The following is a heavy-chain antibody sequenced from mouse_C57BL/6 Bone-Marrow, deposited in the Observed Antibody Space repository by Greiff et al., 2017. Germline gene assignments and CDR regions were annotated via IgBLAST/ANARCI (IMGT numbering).Heavy chain of an antibody. CDR2: ISNLAYSI. D-gene: IGHD2-1*01. V-gene: IGHV5-15*01. J-gene: IGHJ4*01. CDR1: GFTFSDYG. CDR3: ARQGGNYLYAMDY. Sequence: EVKLMESGGGLVQPGGSLKLSCAASGFTFSDYGMAWVRQAPRKGPEWVAFISNLAYSIYYADTVTGRFTISRENAKNTLYLEMSSLRSEDTAMYYCARQGGNYLYAMDYWGQGTSVTVSS.